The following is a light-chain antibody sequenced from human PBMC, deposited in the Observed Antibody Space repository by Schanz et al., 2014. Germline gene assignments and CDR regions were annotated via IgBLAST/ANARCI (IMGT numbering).Light chain of an antibody. CDR1: SSDVGSYNL. V-gene: IGLV2-14*02. J-gene: IGLJ1*01. CDR2: EGS. Sequence: QSALTQPASVSGSPGQSITISCTGTSSDVGSYNLVSWYQQHPGKAPKLMIYEGSKRPSGVPDRFSGSKSGNTASLTVSGLQAEDEAEYYCSSNVGSYTYVFGTGTKLTVL. CDR3: SSNVGSYTYV.